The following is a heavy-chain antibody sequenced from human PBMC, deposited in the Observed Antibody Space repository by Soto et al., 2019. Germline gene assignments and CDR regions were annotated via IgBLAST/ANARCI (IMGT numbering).Heavy chain of an antibody. CDR3: ARRKGNGYSDY. CDR2: INSSGRYR. CDR1: GFSFSDYS. J-gene: IGHJ4*02. Sequence: EVQLVESGGGLVKPGGSLRLSCAASGFSFSDYSMNWVRQAPGKGLEWVSSINSSGRYRNYADSLKGRFTISRDIAKNSIYLQMNSLRAEDTAVYYCARRKGNGYSDYWGQGTLVTVSS. V-gene: IGHV3-21*01. D-gene: IGHD5-12*01.